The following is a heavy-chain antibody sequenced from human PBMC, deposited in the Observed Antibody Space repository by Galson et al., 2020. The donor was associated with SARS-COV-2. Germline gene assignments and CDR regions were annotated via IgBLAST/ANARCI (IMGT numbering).Heavy chain of an antibody. CDR3: ARGGGRAARSHYYYYGMDV. J-gene: IGHJ6*02. Sequence: SETLSLTCAVYGGSFSGYYWSWIRQPPGKGLEWIGEINHSGSTNYNPSLKSRVTISVDTSKNQFSLKLSSVTAADTAVYYCARGGGRAARSHYYYYGMDVWGQGTTVTVSS. V-gene: IGHV4-34*01. CDR1: GGSFSGYY. D-gene: IGHD6-6*01. CDR2: INHSGST.